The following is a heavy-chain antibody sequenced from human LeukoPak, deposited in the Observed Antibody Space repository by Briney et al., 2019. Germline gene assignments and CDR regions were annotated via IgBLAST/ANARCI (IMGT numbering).Heavy chain of an antibody. Sequence: GGSPRLSCAVSRITFRNAWMSWVRQAPGKGLGWVARIRSKTEGETKEYAASVKGRFTISRDDSRSRLYLQMNSLKTEDTAVYYCATGVVTGTSRWGQGTLVTVSS. CDR2: IRSKTEGETK. V-gene: IGHV3-15*01. D-gene: IGHD1-1*01. CDR3: ATGVVTGTSR. CDR1: RITFRNAW. J-gene: IGHJ4*02.